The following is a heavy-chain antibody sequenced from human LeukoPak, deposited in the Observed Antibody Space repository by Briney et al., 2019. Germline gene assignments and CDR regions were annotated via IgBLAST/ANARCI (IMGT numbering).Heavy chain of an antibody. CDR2: ISGSGGST. J-gene: IGHJ3*01. Sequence: HSGGSLRLSCAASGFTFSSYAMSWVRQAPGKGLEWVSAISGSGGSTYYADSVKGRFTISRDNSKNTLYLQMNSLRAEDTAVYYCAKDSALRYPLGAFDVWGQGTMVTVSS. D-gene: IGHD3-9*01. V-gene: IGHV3-23*01. CDR1: GFTFSSYA. CDR3: AKDSALRYPLGAFDV.